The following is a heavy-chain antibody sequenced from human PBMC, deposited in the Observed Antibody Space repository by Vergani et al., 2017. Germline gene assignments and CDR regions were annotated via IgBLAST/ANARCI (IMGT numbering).Heavy chain of an antibody. J-gene: IGHJ6*03. Sequence: QVQLQESGPGLLKPSQTLSLTCTVSGASVSRGTYYWTWIRQPAGKKLEWIVRMYTSGHTIYNPSLESRVTMSVDTSKNQFSLKLSSVTAADTAVYYCARASHCMNYYSGGPNCPGYYYMDVWGKGTTVTVSS. CDR1: GASVSRGTYY. CDR2: MYTSGHT. D-gene: IGHD3-10*01. V-gene: IGHV4-61*02. CDR3: ARASHCMNYYSGGPNCPGYYYMDV.